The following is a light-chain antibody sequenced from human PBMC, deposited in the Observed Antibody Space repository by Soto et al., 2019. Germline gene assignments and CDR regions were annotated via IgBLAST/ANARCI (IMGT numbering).Light chain of an antibody. J-gene: IGLJ1*01. CDR1: SSDVGGYDY. CDR3: SSYTSDSTHV. Sequence: QSALTQPASVSGSLGQSITISCIGTSSDVGGYDYVSWYQQNPGKAPKLIIYEVINRPSGVSSRFSGSKSGNTASLTISGLQAEDEADYYCSSYTSDSTHVFGSGTKVTVL. CDR2: EVI. V-gene: IGLV2-14*01.